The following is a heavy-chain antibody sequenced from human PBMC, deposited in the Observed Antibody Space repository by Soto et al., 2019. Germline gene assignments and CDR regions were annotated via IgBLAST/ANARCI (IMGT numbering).Heavy chain of an antibody. J-gene: IGHJ4*02. V-gene: IGHV4-59*01. CDR3: AALPVDTALVLRVYFDS. CDR1: GGSIRNYY. D-gene: IGHD5-18*01. CDR2: VYSSGST. Sequence: SETLSLTCTVSGGSIRNYYWSWIRQPPGKGLDWIGYVYSSGSTHYNPSLQSRVTISADTSKNQVSLKVNSVTAADTAVYYCAALPVDTALVLRVYFDSWGQGTLVTVSS.